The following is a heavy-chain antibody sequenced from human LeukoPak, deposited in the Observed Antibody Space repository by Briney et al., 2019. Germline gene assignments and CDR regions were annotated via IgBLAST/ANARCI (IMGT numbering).Heavy chain of an antibody. V-gene: IGHV3-23*01. CDR3: AKLQGVAAAGHPYFDS. J-gene: IGHJ4*02. D-gene: IGHD6-13*01. CDR1: GFTFSSYA. CDR2: ISGSAGST. Sequence: PGGSLRLSCAASGFTFSSYAMSWVRQAPGKGLEWVSVISGSAGSTHYADSVKGRFTISRDKSKSTLYLQMNDLRAEDTAVYYCAKLQGVAAAGHPYFDSWDQGTLVTVSS.